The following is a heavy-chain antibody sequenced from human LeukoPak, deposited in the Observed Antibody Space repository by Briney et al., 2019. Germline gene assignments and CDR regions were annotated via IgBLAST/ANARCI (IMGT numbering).Heavy chain of an antibody. Sequence: GGSVRLSCEGSGFSFSSYWMTWVRQAPGKGLEWVSYISSSGSTIYYADSVKGRFTISRDNAKNSLYLQMNSLRAEDTAVYYCAELGITMIGGVWGKGTTVTISS. J-gene: IGHJ6*04. D-gene: IGHD3-10*02. CDR3: AELGITMIGGV. CDR1: GFSFSSYW. V-gene: IGHV3-48*03. CDR2: ISSSGSTI.